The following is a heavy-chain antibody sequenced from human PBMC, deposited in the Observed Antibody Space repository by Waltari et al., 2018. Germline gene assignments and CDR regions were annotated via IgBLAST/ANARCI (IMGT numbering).Heavy chain of an antibody. Sequence: HLVQSGAEVKKPGAXVKVSCKASGYTFXGYYMHWVRQAPGQGLEXVGWINPXXGGTNYAXXXXXRVTMTRXTSISTAYXELARLRSXXTAVYXCAXXXRRFGXFXXMNYFXXXXXXTLVTXSS. J-gene: IGHJ4*02. V-gene: IGHV1-2*02. D-gene: IGHD3-10*01. CDR2: INPXXGGT. CDR1: GYTFXGYY. CDR3: AXXXRRFGXFXXMNYFXX.